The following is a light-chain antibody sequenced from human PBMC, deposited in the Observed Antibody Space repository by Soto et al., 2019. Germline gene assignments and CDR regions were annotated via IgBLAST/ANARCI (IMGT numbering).Light chain of an antibody. CDR2: DAS. Sequence: EIVMTQSPATLSVSPGDRATLSCRASQSVRSNLAWYQQRPGQAPRLLIYDASTRATGIPARISGSGSGTEFTLTISGLQSEDFAVYYCQQYSNWRTFGQGTKVDI. CDR1: QSVRSN. CDR3: QQYSNWRT. J-gene: IGKJ1*01. V-gene: IGKV3-15*01.